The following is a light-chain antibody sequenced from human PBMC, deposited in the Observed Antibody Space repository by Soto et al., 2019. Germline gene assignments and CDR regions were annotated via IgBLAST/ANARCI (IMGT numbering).Light chain of an antibody. CDR2: GNS. CDR3: QSYDSSLSVV. CDR1: SSNIGAGYD. V-gene: IGLV1-40*01. Sequence: QAVVTQPPSVSGAPGQRVTISCTGSSSNIGAGYDVHWYQQLPGTAPKLLIYGNSKRPSGVTDRFSGSKSGTSAALAITGLKAEDEADYYCQSYDSSLSVVFGGGTKLTVL. J-gene: IGLJ2*01.